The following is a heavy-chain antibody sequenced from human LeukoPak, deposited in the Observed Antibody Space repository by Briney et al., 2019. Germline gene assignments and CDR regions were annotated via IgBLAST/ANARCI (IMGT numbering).Heavy chain of an antibody. CDR2: ISAYNGNT. D-gene: IGHD3-22*01. V-gene: IGHV1-18*01. Sequence: GASVKVSCKASGYTFTSYGISWVRQAPGQGLEWMGWISAYNGNTHYAQKLQGRVTMTTDTSTSPVYMELRSLRSDDTAVYYCARGSPPRRNYDSRGYYSYYFDYWGQGTLVTVSS. CDR1: GYTFTSYG. CDR3: ARGSPPRRNYDSRGYYSYYFDY. J-gene: IGHJ4*02.